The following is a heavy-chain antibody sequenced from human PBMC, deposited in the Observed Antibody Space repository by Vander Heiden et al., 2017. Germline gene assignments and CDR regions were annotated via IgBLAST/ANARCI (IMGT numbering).Heavy chain of an antibody. Sequence: EVQLVQSGAEVDKPGESLRIACKGSGYTFSGPWIGWGRQMPGKGMEWMAIIYPGDSDISYRPSFEGQVTISADKSISTAYLQWSSLKASDTAMYYCAASLHYYYGMDVWGQGTTVTVSS. CDR3: AASLHYYYGMDV. CDR2: IYPGDSDI. CDR1: GYTFSGPW. J-gene: IGHJ6*02. V-gene: IGHV5-51*03.